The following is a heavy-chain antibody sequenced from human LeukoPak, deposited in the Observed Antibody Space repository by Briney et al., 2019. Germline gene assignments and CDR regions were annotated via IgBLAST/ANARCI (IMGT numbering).Heavy chain of an antibody. J-gene: IGHJ4*02. CDR2: FSYSGNT. D-gene: IGHD5-12*01. Sequence: SETLSLTCTVSGGSVSSYYWSWIRRPPGKGLEWIGYFSYSGNTNYNPSLKSRVTISVDTSKNQFPLKLRSVTAADTAIYYCARGPLDSGYTYFDYWGQGTLVSVAS. V-gene: IGHV4-59*02. CDR1: GGSVSSYY. CDR3: ARGPLDSGYTYFDY.